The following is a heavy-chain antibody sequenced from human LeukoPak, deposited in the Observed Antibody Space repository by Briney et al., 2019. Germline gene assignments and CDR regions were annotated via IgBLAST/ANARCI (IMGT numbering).Heavy chain of an antibody. J-gene: IGHJ4*02. D-gene: IGHD3-3*01. CDR3: ARHPPGDYRFDF. CDR1: GGSISSLSHY. CDR2: FYYSGSN. Sequence: PSETLSLTCTVSGGSISSLSHYWDWIRQPPGKGLEWIGSFYYSGSNYYNPSLKSRVTISVDTSKSQFSLELSSMTAADTAVYYSARHPPGDYRFDFWGQGALVTVSS. V-gene: IGHV4-39*01.